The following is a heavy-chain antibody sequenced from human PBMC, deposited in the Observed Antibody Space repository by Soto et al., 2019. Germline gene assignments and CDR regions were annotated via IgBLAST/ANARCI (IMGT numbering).Heavy chain of an antibody. J-gene: IGHJ4*02. CDR2: IYPGDSDT. V-gene: IGHV5-51*01. Sequence: GESPKISCKGSGYRFTSYWIVWVRQLPGKGPEWMGIIYPGDSDTRYSPSFQGQVAISADKSISTAYLQWSSLKASDTAMYYCARDSGYAGFDYWGQGTLVTVSS. CDR1: GYRFTSYW. CDR3: ARDSGYAGFDY. D-gene: IGHD5-12*01.